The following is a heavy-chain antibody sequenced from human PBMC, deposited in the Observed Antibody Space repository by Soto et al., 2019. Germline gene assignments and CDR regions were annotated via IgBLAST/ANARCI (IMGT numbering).Heavy chain of an antibody. CDR3: ARIGSWALNFDY. D-gene: IGHD6-13*01. Sequence: GGSLRLSCAASGFTFSSYHMHWVRQAPGKGLEWVAVIWNDGSNKFYADSVKGRFTISRDNSKNTLYLQMNSLRAEDTAVYYCARIGSWALNFDYWGQGTLVTVSS. CDR1: GFTFSSYH. J-gene: IGHJ4*02. CDR2: IWNDGSNK. V-gene: IGHV3-33*01.